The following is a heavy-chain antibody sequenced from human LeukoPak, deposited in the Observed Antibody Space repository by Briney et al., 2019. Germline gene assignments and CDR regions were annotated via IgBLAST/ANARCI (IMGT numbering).Heavy chain of an antibody. CDR3: ATYHDTSGYSHFDY. Sequence: GSLRLSCAASGFTFNNVWMTWVRQAPGKGLEWVGRIKSKTDGGTTDYAAPVKGRFTISRDDSKNTLYLQMSSLRTEDTAVYYCATYHDTSGYSHFDYWGQGTLVTASS. D-gene: IGHD3-22*01. CDR1: GFTFNNVW. CDR2: IKSKTDGGTT. J-gene: IGHJ4*02. V-gene: IGHV3-15*01.